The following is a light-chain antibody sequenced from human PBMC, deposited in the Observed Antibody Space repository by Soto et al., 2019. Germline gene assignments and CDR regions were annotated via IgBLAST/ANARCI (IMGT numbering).Light chain of an antibody. CDR2: KAS. J-gene: IGKJ4*02. V-gene: IGKV1-5*03. Sequence: DIKMTQSPSTLSASVGDRVTITCRASQNIRSWLAWYQQKPGKAPRLLIYKASSLESGVPSRFSGSGSGTEFTLTISSLQPDDSATYYCQQYDSSSTFGGGTMVDI. CDR1: QNIRSW. CDR3: QQYDSSST.